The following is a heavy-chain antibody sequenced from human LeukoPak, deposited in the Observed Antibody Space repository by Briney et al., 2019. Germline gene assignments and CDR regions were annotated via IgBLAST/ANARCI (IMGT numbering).Heavy chain of an antibody. J-gene: IGHJ1*01. V-gene: IGHV1-2*02. CDR3: ARYRNYYDSSGYYYVEYFQH. CDR2: IDPNSGGT. Sequence: ASVKVSCKASGYTFTGYYMHWVRQAPGRGLAWMGWIDPNSGGTNYAQKFQGRVTMTRDTSISTAYMELSRLRSDDTAVYYCARYRNYYDSSGYYYVEYFQHWGQGTLVTVSS. CDR1: GYTFTGYY. D-gene: IGHD3-22*01.